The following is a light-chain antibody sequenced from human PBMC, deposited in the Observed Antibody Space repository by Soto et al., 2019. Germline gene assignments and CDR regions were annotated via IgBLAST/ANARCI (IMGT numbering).Light chain of an antibody. J-gene: IGKJ4*01. CDR1: QSVSSN. V-gene: IGKV3-15*01. CDR3: QQYNNWPLT. CDR2: GAS. Sequence: EIVMTRSPATLSVSPGERATLSCRASQSVSSNLAWYQQKPGQAPRLLIYGASTRATGIPARFSGSGSGTEFTLTISSLQSGDFAVYYCQQYNNWPLTFGGGTKVDIK.